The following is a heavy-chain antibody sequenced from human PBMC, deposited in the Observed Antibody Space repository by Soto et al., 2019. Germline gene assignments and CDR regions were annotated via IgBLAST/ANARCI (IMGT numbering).Heavy chain of an antibody. V-gene: IGHV5-51*01. CDR1: GYSFTSYW. Sequence: GESLKISCKGSGYSFTSYWIGWVRQMPGKGLEWMGIIYPDDSDTRYSPSFQGQVTISADKSISTAYLQWSSLKASDTAMYDCARSHHHSYPSGSYGSDYWGHGTLVTVSS. D-gene: IGHD3-10*01. CDR3: ARSHHHSYPSGSYGSDY. CDR2: IYPDDSDT. J-gene: IGHJ4*01.